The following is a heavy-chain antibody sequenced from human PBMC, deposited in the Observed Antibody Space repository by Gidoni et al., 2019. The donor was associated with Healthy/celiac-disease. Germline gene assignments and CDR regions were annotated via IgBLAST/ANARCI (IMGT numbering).Heavy chain of an antibody. CDR1: GGSISSYY. V-gene: IGHV4-59*08. CDR3: ARHEDGGYSYGFDY. D-gene: IGHD5-18*01. CDR2: IYYSGSP. J-gene: IGHJ4*02. Sequence: QVQLQESGPGLVKPSETLSLTCTVSGGSISSYYWSWIRQPPGKGLEWIGYIYYSGSPNYNPSLKSRVTISVDTSKNQFSLKLSSVTAADTAVYYCARHEDGGYSYGFDYWGQGTLVTVSS.